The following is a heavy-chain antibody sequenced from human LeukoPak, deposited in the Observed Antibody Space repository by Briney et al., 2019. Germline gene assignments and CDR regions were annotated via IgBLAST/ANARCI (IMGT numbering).Heavy chain of an antibody. Sequence: SVKVSCKASGGTFSSYAISWVRQAPGQGLEWMGGIIPIFGTANYAQKFQGRVTITADESTSTAYMELSSLRSEDTAVYYCARKYSPDIVVVPAAIDYYYMDVWGKGTTVTVSS. D-gene: IGHD2-2*02. V-gene: IGHV1-69*13. CDR2: IIPIFGTA. CDR1: GGTFSSYA. J-gene: IGHJ6*03. CDR3: ARKYSPDIVVVPAAIDYYYMDV.